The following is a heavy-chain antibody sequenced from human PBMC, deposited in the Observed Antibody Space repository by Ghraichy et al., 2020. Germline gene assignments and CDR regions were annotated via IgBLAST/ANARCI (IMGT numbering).Heavy chain of an antibody. CDR2: INSDGSST. J-gene: IGHJ2*01. V-gene: IGHV3-74*01. Sequence: GSLRLSCAASGFTFSSYWMHWVRQAPGKGLVWVSRINSDGSSTSYADSVKGRFTISRDNAKNTLYLQMNRLRAEDTAVYYCARGLGIRYWYFDLWGRGTLVTVSS. CDR1: GFTFSSYW. CDR3: ARGLGIRYWYFDL. D-gene: IGHD7-27*01.